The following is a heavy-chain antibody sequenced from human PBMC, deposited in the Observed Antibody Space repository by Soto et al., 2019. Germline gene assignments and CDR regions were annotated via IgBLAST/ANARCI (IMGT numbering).Heavy chain of an antibody. Sequence: GASVKVSCKASGYTFTTYYMHWVRQAPGQGLEWMGIINPSGGSTSYAQKFQGRVTMTRDTSTSTVYMELSSLRSEDTAVYYCTRDNDDLFPDYWGQGTLVTVSS. D-gene: IGHD1-1*01. CDR2: INPSGGST. J-gene: IGHJ4*02. CDR1: GYTFTTYY. V-gene: IGHV1-46*01. CDR3: TRDNDDLFPDY.